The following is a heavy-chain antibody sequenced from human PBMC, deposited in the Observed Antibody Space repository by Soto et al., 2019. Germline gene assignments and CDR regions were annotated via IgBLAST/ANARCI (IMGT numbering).Heavy chain of an antibody. CDR3: ATTMTMPWYFDY. CDR2: VYPSGGTT. J-gene: IGHJ4*02. CDR1: GYTFTSYY. D-gene: IGHD4-17*01. Sequence: QVQLVQSGAEVKKPGASVKVSCTASGYTFTSYYVHWVRQAPGQGLEWMGMVYPSGGTTKYAQKFQGRVAVIADESTSTVYMELHSLRSDDTAVYYCATTMTMPWYFDYWGQGTLVSVSS. V-gene: IGHV1-46*01.